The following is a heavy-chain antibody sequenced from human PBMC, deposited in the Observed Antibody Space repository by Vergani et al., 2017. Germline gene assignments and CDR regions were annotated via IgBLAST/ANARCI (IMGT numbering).Heavy chain of an antibody. Sequence: QVQLVQSGAEVKKPGASVKVSCKASGYTFTGYYMHWVRQAPGQGLEWMGWINPNSGGTNYAQKFQGRVTMTRDTSISTAYMELSRLRSDDTAVYYCARPGEGSRWYGFDAFDIWGQGTMVTVSS. V-gene: IGHV1-2*02. CDR3: ARPGEGSRWYGFDAFDI. D-gene: IGHD6-13*01. CDR2: INPNSGGT. J-gene: IGHJ3*02. CDR1: GYTFTGYY.